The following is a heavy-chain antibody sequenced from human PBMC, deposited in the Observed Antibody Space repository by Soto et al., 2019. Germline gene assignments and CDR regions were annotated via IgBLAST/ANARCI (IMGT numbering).Heavy chain of an antibody. CDR2: IYYSGST. CDR3: ARDLSCISTSFYWFDP. J-gene: IGHJ5*02. Sequence: PSETLSLTCTVSGGSVSSGSYYWSWIRQPPGKGLEWIGYIYYSGSTNYNPSLKSRVTISVDTSKNQFSLKLSSVTAADTAVYYCARDLSCISTSFYWFDPWGQGTLVTVSS. D-gene: IGHD2-2*01. V-gene: IGHV4-61*01. CDR1: GGSVSSGSYY.